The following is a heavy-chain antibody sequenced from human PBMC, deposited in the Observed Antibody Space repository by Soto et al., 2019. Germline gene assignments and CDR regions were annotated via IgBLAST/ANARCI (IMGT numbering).Heavy chain of an antibody. V-gene: IGHV5-51*01. CDR2: IYPGDSST. CDR1: RYTFTNFW. D-gene: IGHD1-7*01. J-gene: IGHJ3*02. CDR3: ARLTPPLDWNYAPVGAFDI. Sequence: EVQLVQSGAEVKKPGESLKISCEASRYTFTNFWIGWVRQMPGQGLEWMAIIYPGDSSTRYGLSFQGQVTISADKSINTAYLQWDRLKASDTAMYYCARLTPPLDWNYAPVGAFDIWGQGTMVTVSS.